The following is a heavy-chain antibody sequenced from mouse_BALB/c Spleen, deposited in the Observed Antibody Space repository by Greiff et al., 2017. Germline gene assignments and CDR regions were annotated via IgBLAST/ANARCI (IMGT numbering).Heavy chain of an antibody. CDR2: INPSSGYT. J-gene: IGHJ4*01. CDR3: ARGGTWNAMDY. V-gene: IGHV1-4*01. CDR1: GYTFTSYT. D-gene: IGHD3-3*01. Sequence: QVQLKESGAELARPGASVKMSCKASGYTFTSYTMHWVKQRPGQGLEWIGYINPSSGYTNYNQKFKDKATLTADKSSSTAYMQLSSLTSEDSAVYYCARGGTWNAMDYWGQGTSVTVSS.